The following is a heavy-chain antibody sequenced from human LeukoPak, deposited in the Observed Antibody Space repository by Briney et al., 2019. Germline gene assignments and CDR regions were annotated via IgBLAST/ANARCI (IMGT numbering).Heavy chain of an antibody. CDR2: FDPEDGET. J-gene: IGHJ4*02. D-gene: IGHD3-22*01. CDR3: ATVDYYDSSGYYTFDY. V-gene: IGHV1-24*01. CDR1: GYTLTELS. Sequence: ASVKVSCKVSGYTLTELSMQWVRQAPGKGLEWMGGFDPEDGETIYAQKFQGRVTMTEDTSTDTAYMELSSLRSEDTAVYYCATVDYYDSSGYYTFDYRGQGTLVTVSS.